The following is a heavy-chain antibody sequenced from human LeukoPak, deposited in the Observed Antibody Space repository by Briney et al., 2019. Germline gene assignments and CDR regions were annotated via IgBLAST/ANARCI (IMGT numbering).Heavy chain of an antibody. J-gene: IGHJ4*02. D-gene: IGHD3-10*01. Sequence: GGSLRLSCAASGFTFSSYWMSWVRQAPGKWLEWVANIKQDGSEKYYVDSVKGRFTISRDNAKNSLYLQMNSLRAEDTAVYYCARGRLSLWFGELSYFDYWGQGTLVTVSS. CDR1: GFTFSSYW. CDR2: IKQDGSEK. CDR3: ARGRLSLWFGELSYFDY. V-gene: IGHV3-7*01.